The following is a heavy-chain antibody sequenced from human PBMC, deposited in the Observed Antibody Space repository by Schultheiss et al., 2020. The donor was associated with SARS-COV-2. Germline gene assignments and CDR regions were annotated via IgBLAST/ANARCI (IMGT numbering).Heavy chain of an antibody. CDR2: ISSSSSYI. CDR3: ARDLLTRDGSGYYY. J-gene: IGHJ4*02. V-gene: IGHV3-21*01. Sequence: GESLKISCAASGFTVSSNYMDWVRQAPGKGLEWVSSISSSSSYIYYADSVKGRFTISRDNAKNSLYLQMNGLRPEDTAVYYCARDLLTRDGSGYYYWGQGTLVTVSS. D-gene: IGHD5-12*01. CDR1: GFTVSSNY.